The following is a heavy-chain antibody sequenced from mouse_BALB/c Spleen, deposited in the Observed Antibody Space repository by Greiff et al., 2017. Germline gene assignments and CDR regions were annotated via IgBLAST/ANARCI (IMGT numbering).Heavy chain of an antibody. CDR3: ARDENRYDGAWFAY. CDR2: ISDGGSYT. Sequence: DVQLVESGGGLVKPGGSLKLSCAASGFTFSDYYMYWVRQTPEKRLEWVATISDGGSYTYYPDSVKGRFTISRDNAKNNLYLQMSSLKSEDTAMYYCARDENRYDGAWFAYWGQGTLVTVSA. V-gene: IGHV5-4*02. J-gene: IGHJ3*01. D-gene: IGHD2-14*01. CDR1: GFTFSDYY.